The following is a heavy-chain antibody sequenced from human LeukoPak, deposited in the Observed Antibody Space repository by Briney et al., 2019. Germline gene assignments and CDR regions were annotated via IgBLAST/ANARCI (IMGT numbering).Heavy chain of an antibody. CDR2: ITSRSSYI. CDR1: GLTFSDYN. J-gene: IGHJ4*02. V-gene: IGHV3-21*04. CDR3: AKDAVVVVAANQHDLFDY. Sequence: AGSLRLSCAASGLTFSDYNMNWVRQAPGKGLEWVSSITSRSSYIYYADSVKGRFTISRDNAKNSLFLQMNSLRAEDTAVYYCAKDAVVVVAANQHDLFDYWGQGTLVTVSS. D-gene: IGHD2-15*01.